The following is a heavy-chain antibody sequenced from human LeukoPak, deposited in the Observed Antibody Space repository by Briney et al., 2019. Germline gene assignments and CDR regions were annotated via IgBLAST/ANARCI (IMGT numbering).Heavy chain of an antibody. CDR2: IYSGGST. CDR1: GFAVRANY. Sequence: PGGSLRLSCAASGFAVRANYMHWVRQAPGKGLEWVSVIYSGGSTKYAASVKGRFTISRDNSMNPLNLQMNTLTAQDTAVYHCARDASFGYSGDDFRTLDVWGQGTTVIVSS. D-gene: IGHD5-12*01. V-gene: IGHV3-66*01. J-gene: IGHJ6*02. CDR3: ARDASFGYSGDDFRTLDV.